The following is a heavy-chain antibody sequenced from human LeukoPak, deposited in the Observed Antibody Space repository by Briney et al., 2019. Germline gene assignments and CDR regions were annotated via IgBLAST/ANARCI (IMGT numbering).Heavy chain of an antibody. CDR3: ARGMGIMAVAGRRWFDP. D-gene: IGHD6-19*01. Sequence: PGGSLRLSCAASGFTFSSYGMHWVRQAPGKGLEWVAGIWYDGSNKYYADSVKGRFTISRDNSTNTMYLQMNSLRAEDTAVYCCARGMGIMAVAGRRWFDPWARETWSPAPQ. J-gene: IGHJ5*02. CDR2: IWYDGSNK. CDR1: GFTFSSYG. V-gene: IGHV3-33*01.